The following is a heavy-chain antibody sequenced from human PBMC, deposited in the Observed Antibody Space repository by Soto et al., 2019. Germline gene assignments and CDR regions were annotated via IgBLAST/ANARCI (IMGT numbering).Heavy chain of an antibody. Sequence: SETLSLTCAVYGGSFSGYYWSWIRQPPGKGLEWIGEINHSGSTNYNPSLKSRVTISVDTSKNQFSLKLSSVTAADTAVYYCAVWGAAARYYFDYWGQGTLVTVSS. CDR1: GGSFSGYY. CDR2: INHSGST. V-gene: IGHV4-34*01. D-gene: IGHD6-13*01. CDR3: AVWGAAARYYFDY. J-gene: IGHJ4*02.